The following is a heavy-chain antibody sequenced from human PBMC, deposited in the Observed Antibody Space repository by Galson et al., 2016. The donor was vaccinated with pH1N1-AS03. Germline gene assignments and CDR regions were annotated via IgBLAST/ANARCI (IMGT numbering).Heavy chain of an antibody. J-gene: IGHJ5*02. Sequence: SLRLSCAASGFTFSDYYMSWIRQAPGKGLEWLSYISVRGTTIFYSDSVKGRFTISRDDANNTLYLKMNSLRVDDTAVYYCARDKDSIFTSNWFDTWGQGTLVTVSS. CDR3: ARDKDSIFTSNWFDT. CDR1: GFTFSDYY. CDR2: ISVRGTTI. V-gene: IGHV3-11*01. D-gene: IGHD3-3*01.